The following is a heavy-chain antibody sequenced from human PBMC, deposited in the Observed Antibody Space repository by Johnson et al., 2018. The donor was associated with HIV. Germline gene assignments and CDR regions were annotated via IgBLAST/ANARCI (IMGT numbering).Heavy chain of an antibody. Sequence: QVQLVESGGGLVQPGRSLRLSCAGSGFTFSSYGMHWVRQAPGKGLEWVALISNDGSNKYYVDSVKGRFTISRDNAKNSLSLQMNSLRAEDTAVYYCARPRGVQAGLGAFDIWGQGTMVTVSS. V-gene: IGHV3-30*03. J-gene: IGHJ3*02. CDR2: ISNDGSNK. CDR1: GFTFSSYG. D-gene: IGHD1-1*01. CDR3: ARPRGVQAGLGAFDI.